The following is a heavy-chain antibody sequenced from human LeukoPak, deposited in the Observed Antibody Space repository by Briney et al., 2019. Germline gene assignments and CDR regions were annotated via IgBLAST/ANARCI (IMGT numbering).Heavy chain of an antibody. CDR2: ISYDGSNK. V-gene: IGHV3-30*04. Sequence: GGSLRLSCAASGFTFSTDAMHWVRQAPGKGLEWVAVISYDGSNKYYADSMKGRFTISRDNAKNSLYLQMNSLRAEDTAVYYCARALGSYAYTDAFDIWGQGTMVTVSS. D-gene: IGHD1-26*01. CDR3: ARALGSYAYTDAFDI. J-gene: IGHJ3*02. CDR1: GFTFSTDA.